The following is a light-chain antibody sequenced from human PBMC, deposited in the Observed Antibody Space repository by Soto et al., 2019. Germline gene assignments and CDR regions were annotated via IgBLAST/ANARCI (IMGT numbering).Light chain of an antibody. CDR2: DFN. Sequence: QSALTQPASVSGSPGQSITISCTGTSSDIGAYNFVSWYQQHPGKAPKLMLYDFNLRPSGVSNRFSGSKSGNTASLTISGLQAEDEADYYCTSWTTSTTMIFGGGTQLTVL. CDR1: SSDIGAYNF. J-gene: IGLJ2*01. CDR3: TSWTTSTTMI. V-gene: IGLV2-14*03.